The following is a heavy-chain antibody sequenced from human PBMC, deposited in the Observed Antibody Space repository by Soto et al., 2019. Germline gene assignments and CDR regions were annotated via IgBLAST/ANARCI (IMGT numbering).Heavy chain of an antibody. J-gene: IGHJ6*02. Sequence: QVQLQESGPGLVKPSETLSLTCTVSGGSITNYYCSWFRQPPGKGLEWIGYINYDGYSAYNLSLKXXVXXSMAASKTQFSLLLESVTATDTAVYYCARPGFGPLHGLVDVWGPGTTVIVSS. D-gene: IGHD3-10*01. V-gene: IGHV4-59*08. CDR2: INYDGYS. CDR3: ARPGFGPLHGLVDV. CDR1: GGSITNYY.